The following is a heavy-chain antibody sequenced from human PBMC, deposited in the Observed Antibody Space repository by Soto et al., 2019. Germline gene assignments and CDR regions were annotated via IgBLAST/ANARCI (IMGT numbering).Heavy chain of an antibody. V-gene: IGHV4-4*07. CDR2: IYNTGST. CDR3: ASYRVGGAFDV. J-gene: IGHJ3*01. D-gene: IGHD1-26*01. Sequence: NPSETLSLTCTVSGDSMTGRYWSWIRQSAGNGLEWIGRIYNTGSTNYNSFLKSRVTLSIDTFKNQFSLKMTSLTAADTAMYFCASYRVGGAFDVWGHGTAVTVSS. CDR1: GDSMTGRY.